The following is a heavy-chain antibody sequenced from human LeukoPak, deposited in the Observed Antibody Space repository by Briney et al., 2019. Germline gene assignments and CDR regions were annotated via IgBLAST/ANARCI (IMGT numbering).Heavy chain of an antibody. CDR2: IHHSGTT. CDR3: AKTGSLVGRFFDY. D-gene: IGHD2-8*02. Sequence: SETLSLTCSVSGASVSDGNYYWSWIRQPPGKGLEWIGYIHHSGTTNYNPSLKSRLTMSVDTSKNQFSLKLTSVSAADTAMYFCAKTGSLVGRFFDYWGQGIQVIVSS. V-gene: IGHV4-61*01. CDR1: GASVSDGNYY. J-gene: IGHJ4*02.